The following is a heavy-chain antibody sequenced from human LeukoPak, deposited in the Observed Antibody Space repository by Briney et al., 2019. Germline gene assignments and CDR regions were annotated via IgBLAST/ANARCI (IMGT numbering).Heavy chain of an antibody. CDR3: ARDLGPGAAAGHYYMDV. CDR1: GGSISSGGYY. J-gene: IGHJ6*03. CDR2: TFRSGNT. D-gene: IGHD6-13*01. V-gene: IGHV4-30-2*01. Sequence: SETLSLTCSVSGGSISSGGYYWTWIRQPPGKGLEWIGYTFRSGNTYYNPSFKSRVTISVDRSKNQFSLKLSSVTAADTAVYYCARDLGPGAAAGHYYMDVWGKGTTVTVSS.